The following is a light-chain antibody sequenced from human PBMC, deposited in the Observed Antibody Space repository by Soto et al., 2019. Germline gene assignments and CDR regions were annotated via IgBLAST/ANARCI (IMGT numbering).Light chain of an antibody. CDR2: AAS. V-gene: IGKV1-12*01. CDR3: QQSNYLPLT. J-gene: IGKJ4*01. Sequence: DIQMTQSPSSVSASVGDRITITCRASQSIGNWLTWYQQNPGKAPKFLIYAASNLQSGVPSRSSGSGSATDFTLTINGLQPEDFATYYCQQSNYLPLTFGGGTKVEIK. CDR1: QSIGNW.